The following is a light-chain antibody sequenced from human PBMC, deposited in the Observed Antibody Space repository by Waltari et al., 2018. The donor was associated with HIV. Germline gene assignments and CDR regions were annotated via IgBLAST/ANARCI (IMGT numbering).Light chain of an antibody. CDR2: EVS. Sequence: QSALTQPASVSGSPGQSITISCTGTSRDVGCYNYVFWYQQHTGKAPKLMVYEVSNQPSGVSIHFSCSKAGNAAYRTIAGRQAEDEADKYCSSYTSNSTWVFGGGTKLTVL. V-gene: IGLV2-14*01. CDR3: SSYTSNSTWV. J-gene: IGLJ3*02. CDR1: SRDVGCYNY.